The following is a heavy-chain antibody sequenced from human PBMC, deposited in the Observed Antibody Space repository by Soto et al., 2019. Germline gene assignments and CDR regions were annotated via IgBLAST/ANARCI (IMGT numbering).Heavy chain of an antibody. CDR2: IYYSGST. CDR3: ARQEGSYYMDV. J-gene: IGHJ6*03. Sequence: NPSETLSLTCTVSGGSISSSSYYWGWIRQPPGKGLEWIGSIYYSGSTYYNPSLKSRVTISVDTSKNQFSLKLSSVTAADTAVYYCARQEGSYYMDVWGKGTTVTVSS. CDR1: GGSISSSSYY. V-gene: IGHV4-39*01.